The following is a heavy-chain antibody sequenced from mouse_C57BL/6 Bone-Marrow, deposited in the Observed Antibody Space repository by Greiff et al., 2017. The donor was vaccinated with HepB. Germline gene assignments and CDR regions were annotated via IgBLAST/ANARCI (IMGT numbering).Heavy chain of an antibody. D-gene: IGHD1-1*01. J-gene: IGHJ1*03. Sequence: QVQLQQPGAELVRPGASVKISCKASGYAFSSSWMNWVKQRPGKGLEWIGRIYPGDGDTNYNGKFKGKATLTADKSSSTVYMQLSSLTSEDSAVYFCAREHYGSSNWYFDVWGTGTTVTVSS. CDR2: IYPGDGDT. CDR3: AREHYGSSNWYFDV. CDR1: GYAFSSSW. V-gene: IGHV1-82*01.